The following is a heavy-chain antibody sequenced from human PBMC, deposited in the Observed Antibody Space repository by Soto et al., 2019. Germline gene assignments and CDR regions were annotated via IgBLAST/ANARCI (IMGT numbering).Heavy chain of an antibody. Sequence: ASVKVSCKASGYTFTSYDINWVRQATGQGLEWMGWMNPNSGNTGYAQKFQGRVTMTRNTSISTAYMELSSLRSEDTAVYYCARICGGSCFNYYYGMDVWGHGTTVTVSS. CDR2: MNPNSGNT. CDR3: ARICGGSCFNYYYGMDV. CDR1: GYTFTSYD. D-gene: IGHD2-15*01. V-gene: IGHV1-8*01. J-gene: IGHJ6*02.